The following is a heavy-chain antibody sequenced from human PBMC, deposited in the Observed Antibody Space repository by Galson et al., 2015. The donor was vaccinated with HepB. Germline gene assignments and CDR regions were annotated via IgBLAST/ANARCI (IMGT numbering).Heavy chain of an antibody. CDR1: GDSVSSHSAA. CDR3: ARERYSSSWYTAFDI. CDR2: TYYRSKWYN. D-gene: IGHD6-13*01. Sequence: CAISGDSVSSHSAAWNWIRQSPSRGLEWLGRTYYRSKWYNDYAVSAKSRITINPDTSKNQFSLQLNSVTPEDTAVYYCARERYSSSWYTAFDIWGQGTMVTVSS. J-gene: IGHJ3*02. V-gene: IGHV6-1*01.